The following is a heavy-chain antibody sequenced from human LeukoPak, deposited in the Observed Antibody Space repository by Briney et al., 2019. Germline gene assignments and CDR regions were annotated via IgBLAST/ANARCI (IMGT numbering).Heavy chain of an antibody. D-gene: IGHD3-16*01. J-gene: IGHJ4*02. CDR2: ISASAGST. Sequence: GGSLRLSCAASGFTFTSYAMNWVRQAPGKGLEWVSAISASAGSTYYAGSVKGRFTISRDNSKNTLYLQMNSLRAEDTAVYHCAKDLGGHPRVKGYFDYWGQGTLVTVSS. V-gene: IGHV3-23*01. CDR1: GFTFTSYA. CDR3: AKDLGGHPRVKGYFDY.